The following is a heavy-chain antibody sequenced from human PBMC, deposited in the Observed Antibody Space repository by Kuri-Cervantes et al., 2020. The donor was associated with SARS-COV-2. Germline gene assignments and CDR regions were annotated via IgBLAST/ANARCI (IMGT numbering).Heavy chain of an antibody. D-gene: IGHD6-13*01. V-gene: IGHV3-23*01. J-gene: IGHJ4*02. Sequence: GESLKISCAASGFTFGSYAMSWVRQAPGKGLEWVSAISGSGGSTYYADSVKGRFTISRDNSKDTLYLQMNSLRAEDTAVYYCAKDHGYSSSWPIDYWGQGTLVTVSS. CDR2: ISGSGGST. CDR3: AKDHGYSSSWPIDY. CDR1: GFTFGSYA.